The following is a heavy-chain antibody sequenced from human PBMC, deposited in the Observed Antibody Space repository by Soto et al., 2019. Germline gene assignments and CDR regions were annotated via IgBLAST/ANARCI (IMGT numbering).Heavy chain of an antibody. V-gene: IGHV4-30-4*01. J-gene: IGHJ1*01. CDR2: IYYSGST. CDR1: GXSXXXXXXX. CDR3: XXXXXXXXXVQH. Sequence: QVQLQESGPGLVKPSQTLSLTCTVSGXSXXXXXXXXXWIRQPPXXGLEWIGYIYYSGSTYYNPSLKSXXXXXXXXXXXXXXXXXXXXXXXXXXXXXXXXXXXXXXXVQHWGQGTLVTVSS.